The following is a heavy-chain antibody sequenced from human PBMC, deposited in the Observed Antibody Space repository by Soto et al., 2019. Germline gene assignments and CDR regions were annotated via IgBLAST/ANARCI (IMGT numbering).Heavy chain of an antibody. CDR3: ATISSSDAFDI. Sequence: PGGSLRLSCAASGFTFDDYAMHWVRQAPGKGLEWVSGISWNSGSIGYADSVKGRFTISRDNAKNSLYLQMNSLRAEDTALYYCATISSSDAFDIWGQGTMVTVSS. V-gene: IGHV3-9*01. CDR1: GFTFDDYA. D-gene: IGHD2-2*01. CDR2: ISWNSGSI. J-gene: IGHJ3*02.